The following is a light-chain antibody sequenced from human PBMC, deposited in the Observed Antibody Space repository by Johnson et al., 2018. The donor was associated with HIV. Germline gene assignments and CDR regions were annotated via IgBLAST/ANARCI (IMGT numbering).Light chain of an antibody. Sequence: QSVLTQPPSVSAAPGQKVSISCSGSNSNIGNNYVSWYQKLPGTAPQLLIYENDKRPSGIPDRFSGSKSGTSATLGIPGLQTGDEADYYCATWDRSLPIGGVLGTGTKVTVL. CDR1: NSNIGNNY. CDR3: ATWDRSLPIGGV. V-gene: IGLV1-51*02. J-gene: IGLJ1*01. CDR2: END.